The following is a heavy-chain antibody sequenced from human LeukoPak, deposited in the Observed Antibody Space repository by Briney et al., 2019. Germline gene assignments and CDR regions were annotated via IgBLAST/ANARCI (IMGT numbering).Heavy chain of an antibody. CDR1: GLTFSSYG. CDR2: IRYDGNNK. CDR3: AKDSGVGMATTFSILDI. D-gene: IGHD5-24*01. V-gene: IGHV3-30*02. Sequence: GGSLRLSCAASGLTFSSYGMHWVRQAPGKGLEWVAFIRYDGNNKYYADSVKGRFTISRDNSKNTLYLQMDSLRTEDTAVYYCAKDSGVGMATTFSILDIWGQGTMVTVSS. J-gene: IGHJ3*02.